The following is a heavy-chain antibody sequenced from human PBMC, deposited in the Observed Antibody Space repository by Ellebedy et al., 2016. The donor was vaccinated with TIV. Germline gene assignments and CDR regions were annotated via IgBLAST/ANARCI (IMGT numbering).Heavy chain of an antibody. CDR2: LYYSGST. D-gene: IGHD6-19*01. J-gene: IGHJ2*01. Sequence: GSLRLXXTVSGGSISYHYWNWLRQPPGKGLEWIGYLYYSGSTNYNPSLKSRVTISVDTSKKQFSLRLNSVTTADTAVYYCARRTTTYLDSSGLYFDLWGRGTLVTVSS. V-gene: IGHV4-59*11. CDR1: GGSISYHY. CDR3: ARRTTTYLDSSGLYFDL.